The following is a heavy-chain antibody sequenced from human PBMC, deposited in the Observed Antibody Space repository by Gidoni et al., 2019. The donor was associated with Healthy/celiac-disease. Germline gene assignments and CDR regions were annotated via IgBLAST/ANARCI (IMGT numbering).Heavy chain of an antibody. CDR2: INSDGSST. J-gene: IGHJ4*02. CDR1: GFTFSSYW. Sequence: EVQLVASGGGLVQPGGSLRLSCAASGFTFSSYWMHWVRQAPGKGLVWVSRINSDGSSTRYADSVKGRFTISRDNAKNTLYLQMNSLRAEDTAVYYCASTRADTAMFDYWGQGTLVTVSS. V-gene: IGHV3-74*01. CDR3: ASTRADTAMFDY. D-gene: IGHD5-18*01.